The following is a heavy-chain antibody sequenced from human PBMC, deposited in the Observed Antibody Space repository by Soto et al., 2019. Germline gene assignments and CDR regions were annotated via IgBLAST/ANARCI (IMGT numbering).Heavy chain of an antibody. CDR2: IIPRSATS. V-gene: IGHV1-69*13. CDR1: GDTFSTYT. J-gene: IGHJ6*02. Sequence: SVKVSCKASGDTFSTYTITWMRQAPGQGLEWMGGIIPRSATSNYAQKFQGRVTITADESTNTAYMELSSLGSEDTAVYYCATAGSIVVVPAAITAPNHVYQYYYGMDVWG. CDR3: ATAGSIVVVPAAITAPNHVYQYYYGMDV. D-gene: IGHD2-2*01.